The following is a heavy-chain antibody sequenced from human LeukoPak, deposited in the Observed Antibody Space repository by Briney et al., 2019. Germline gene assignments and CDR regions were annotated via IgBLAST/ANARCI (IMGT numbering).Heavy chain of an antibody. CDR1: GYTFTSYG. Sequence: ASVKVSCKASGYTFTSYGISWVRQAPGQGLEWMGWISAYNGNTNYAQKLQGRVTMTTDTSTSTAYMELRSLRSDDTAMYYCASRDDTMIVVAGAFDIWGQGTMVTVSS. J-gene: IGHJ3*02. CDR2: ISAYNGNT. CDR3: ASRDDTMIVVAGAFDI. V-gene: IGHV1-18*01. D-gene: IGHD3-22*01.